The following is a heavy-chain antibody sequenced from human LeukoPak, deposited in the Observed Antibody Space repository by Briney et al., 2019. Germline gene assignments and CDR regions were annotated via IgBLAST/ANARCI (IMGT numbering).Heavy chain of an antibody. CDR3: ARVEDSSGYYGVSHFDY. Sequence: ASVKVSCKASGYTFTSYATHWVRQAPGQRLEWMGWINAGNGNTKYSQKFQGRVTITRDTSASTAYMELSSLRSEDTAVYYCARVEDSSGYYGVSHFDYWGQGTLVTVSS. D-gene: IGHD3-22*01. V-gene: IGHV1-3*01. CDR2: INAGNGNT. CDR1: GYTFTSYA. J-gene: IGHJ4*02.